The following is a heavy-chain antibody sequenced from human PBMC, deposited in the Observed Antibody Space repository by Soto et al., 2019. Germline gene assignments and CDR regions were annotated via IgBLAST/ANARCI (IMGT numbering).Heavy chain of an antibody. Sequence: GGSLRLSCAASGFTFSIYWMHWVRQAPGKGLVWVSRINSDGSSTSYADSVKGRFTISRDNAKNTLYLQMNSLRAEDTAVYYCARGSFWSGYYYYYYGMDVWGQGTTVTVSS. J-gene: IGHJ6*02. V-gene: IGHV3-74*01. D-gene: IGHD3-3*01. CDR3: ARGSFWSGYYYYYYGMDV. CDR1: GFTFSIYW. CDR2: INSDGSST.